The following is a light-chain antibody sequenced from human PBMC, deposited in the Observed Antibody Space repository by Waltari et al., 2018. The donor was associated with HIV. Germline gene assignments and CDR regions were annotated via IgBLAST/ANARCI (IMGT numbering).Light chain of an antibody. CDR2: MAS. CDR1: QSHLHSNGYNF. CDR3: LQARQTPWT. V-gene: IGKV2-28*01. Sequence: DIVMSKFPLSLPVTPGEPASMSCNPSQSHLHSNGYNFLDWYFQRPGQSPQLLIYMASYRASGVPDRISGSGSGTNFTLRIGRVATEDVGVYYCLQARQTPWTFGQGTKVEI. J-gene: IGKJ1*01.